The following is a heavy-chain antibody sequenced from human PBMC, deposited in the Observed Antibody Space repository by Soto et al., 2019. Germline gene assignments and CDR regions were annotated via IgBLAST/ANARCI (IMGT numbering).Heavy chain of an antibody. CDR1: GGSVSSGDYY. D-gene: IGHD6-19*01. V-gene: IGHV4-61*08. J-gene: IGHJ4*02. Sequence: QVQLQESGPGLVKPSETLSLTCSVSGGSVSSGDYYWSWIRQPPGKGLEWIGYVYYSGSTKYSPSLKSRVNISVEKSKNQFSQKLSSVTAADTAVYYCARDRVGGGWLVVESDWGQGTLVTVSS. CDR2: VYYSGST. CDR3: ARDRVGGGWLVVESD.